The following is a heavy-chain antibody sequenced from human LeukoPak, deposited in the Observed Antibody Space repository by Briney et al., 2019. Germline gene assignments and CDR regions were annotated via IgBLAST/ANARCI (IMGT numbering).Heavy chain of an antibody. CDR1: EFTFSFYW. CDR2: ISYDGSKT. CDR3: ARTMYITGSSDFDY. Sequence: PGGSLRLSCAASEFTFSFYWMTWVRQAPGKGLEWVAVISYDGSKTYYADSVKGRFTISRDNSKNTLYLQMNSLRAEDTALYYCARTMYITGSSDFDYWGQGTLVTVSS. D-gene: IGHD1-26*01. V-gene: IGHV3-30-3*01. J-gene: IGHJ4*02.